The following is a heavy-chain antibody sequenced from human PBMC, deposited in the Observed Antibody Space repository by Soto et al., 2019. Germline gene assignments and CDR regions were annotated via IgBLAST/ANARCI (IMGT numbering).Heavy chain of an antibody. CDR2: IDHDGPT. V-gene: IGHV3-74*01. J-gene: IGHJ4*01. CDR3: VRDSHGDY. Sequence: EVQLVESGGGLVQPGGSLRLSCAGSGFIFSNYWMHWVRQAPGKGLEWVSRIDHDGPTDYADSVRGRFTVSRDNAESTLYLQMNSLRPEDTAVYYCVRDSHGDYWGHGTMVTGSS. CDR1: GFIFSNYW.